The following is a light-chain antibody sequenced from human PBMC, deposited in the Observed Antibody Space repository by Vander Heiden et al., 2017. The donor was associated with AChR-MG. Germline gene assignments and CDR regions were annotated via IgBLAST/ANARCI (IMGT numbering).Light chain of an antibody. CDR3: CSYVGRYTVV. CDR1: SSDVGGYNS. CDR2: DVP. Sequence: QSALTQPRSVSGSPGQSVTISCTGTSSDVGGYNSVSWYHKHAVKAPKLMIFDVPNPPSGVPDRFSGSKSDNTASLTISGLQAEDEADYYCCSYVGRYTVVFGGGTKLTVL. V-gene: IGLV2-11*01. J-gene: IGLJ2*01.